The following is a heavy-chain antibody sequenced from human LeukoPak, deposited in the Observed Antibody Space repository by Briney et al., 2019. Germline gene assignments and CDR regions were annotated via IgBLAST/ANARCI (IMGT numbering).Heavy chain of an antibody. D-gene: IGHD4-11*01. V-gene: IGHV3-48*01. J-gene: IGHJ4*02. Sequence: PGWALRLSCAASRFTFSSCLDWVRQAPRKGLEVVLYISGDSRVIEYADSVKGRFTISRDNAQNSLYLQMNSLRVEDTAVYYCARDYDHSFDYWGQGILVTVSS. CDR1: RFTFSSCL. CDR2: ISGDSRVI. CDR3: ARDYDHSFDY.